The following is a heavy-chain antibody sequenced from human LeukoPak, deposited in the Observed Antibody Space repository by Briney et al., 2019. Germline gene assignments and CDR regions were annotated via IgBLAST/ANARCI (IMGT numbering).Heavy chain of an antibody. CDR2: ISAYNGNT. Sequence: ASVKVSCKASGYTFTSYGISWVRQAPGQGLEWMGWISAYNGNTNYAQKLQGRVTMTTDTSTSTAYMELRSLRSDDTAVYYCASGRDWGSYRYTYSDYWGQGTLVTVSS. CDR1: GYTFTSYG. V-gene: IGHV1-18*01. J-gene: IGHJ4*02. CDR3: ASGRDWGSYRYTYSDY. D-gene: IGHD3-16*02.